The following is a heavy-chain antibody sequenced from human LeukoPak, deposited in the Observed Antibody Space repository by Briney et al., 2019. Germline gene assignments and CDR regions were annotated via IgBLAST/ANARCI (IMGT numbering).Heavy chain of an antibody. J-gene: IGHJ4*02. V-gene: IGHV3-7*05. D-gene: IGHD1-26*01. CDR3: AKGIESSGTYYTSFDY. CDR2: IKQDGSKQ. Sequence: QPGGSLRLSCTASGFTFSSYWMSWVSHSPGKGLEWVANIKQDGSKQYYVDSVKGRFTISRDNAKNTLFLQMSSLRAEDTAIYYCAKGIESSGTYYTSFDYWGQGTLVTVSS. CDR1: GFTFSSYW.